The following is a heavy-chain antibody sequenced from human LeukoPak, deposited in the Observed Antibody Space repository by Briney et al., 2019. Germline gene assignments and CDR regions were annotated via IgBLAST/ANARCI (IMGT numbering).Heavy chain of an antibody. J-gene: IGHJ4*02. CDR2: ISYDGSNK. Sequence: PGGSLRLSCAASGFTFSSYAMHWVRQAPGKGLEWVAVISYDGSNKYYADSVKGRFTISRDNSKNTLYLQMNSLRAEDTAVYYCARDFRSLSLLYWGQGTLVTVSS. CDR3: ARDFRSLSLLY. D-gene: IGHD3-16*02. V-gene: IGHV3-30*04. CDR1: GFTFSSYA.